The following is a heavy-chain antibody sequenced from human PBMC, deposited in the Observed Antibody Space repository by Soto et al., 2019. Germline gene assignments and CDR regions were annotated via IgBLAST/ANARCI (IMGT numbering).Heavy chain of an antibody. D-gene: IGHD1-26*01. V-gene: IGHV3-23*01. CDR1: GLIFSNYA. Sequence: EVQLLESGGDLVQPGGSLRLSCAASGLIFSNYAMAWVRQAPGKGLQWVSGIRDSDGTTWYADSVKGRFIISRDISENTVYLQMNSLRADDTALYFCARSRLQNSVFGHWGQGTLVTVSS. CDR2: IRDSDGTT. CDR3: ARSRLQNSVFGH. J-gene: IGHJ4*02.